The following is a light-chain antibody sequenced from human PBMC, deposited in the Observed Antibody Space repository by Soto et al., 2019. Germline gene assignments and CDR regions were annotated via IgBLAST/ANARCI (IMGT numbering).Light chain of an antibody. CDR3: TAWDDSLNGWV. Sequence: QSVLTQPPSASGTPGQRVTISCSGSNSDIGSHAVDWYQQFPGTAPTLLIYSTDQRPSGVPDRFSGSKSGTSASLAISRLQSEDEADYYCTAWDDSLNGWVFGGGTKLTVL. CDR1: NSDIGSHA. J-gene: IGLJ3*02. V-gene: IGLV1-44*01. CDR2: STD.